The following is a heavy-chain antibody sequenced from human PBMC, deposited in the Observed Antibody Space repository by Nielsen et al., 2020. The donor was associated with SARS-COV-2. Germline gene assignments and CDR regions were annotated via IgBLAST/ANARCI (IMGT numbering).Heavy chain of an antibody. CDR1: GFTFDDYA. V-gene: IGHV3-9*01. CDR2: ISWNSGSI. CDR3: AKGVIDCTNGVCYTWAFDI. Sequence: SLKISCAASGFTFDDYAMHWVRQAPGKGLEWVSGISWNSGSIGYADSVKGRFTISRDNAKNSLYLQMNSLRTEDTALYYCAKGVIDCTNGVCYTWAFDIWGQGTMVTVSS. J-gene: IGHJ3*02. D-gene: IGHD2-8*01.